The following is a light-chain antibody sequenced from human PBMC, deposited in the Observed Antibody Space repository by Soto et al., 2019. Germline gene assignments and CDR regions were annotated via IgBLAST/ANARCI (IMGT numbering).Light chain of an antibody. Sequence: DIQMTQSPSTLSASVGDRVTITCRASQSISSWLAWYQQKPGKAPNLLIYDASSLESGVPSRFSGSGSGTELTLTISSLQPDDFETDYCQQYNSYSWTFGQGTKVDIK. J-gene: IGKJ1*01. V-gene: IGKV1-5*01. CDR1: QSISSW. CDR3: QQYNSYSWT. CDR2: DAS.